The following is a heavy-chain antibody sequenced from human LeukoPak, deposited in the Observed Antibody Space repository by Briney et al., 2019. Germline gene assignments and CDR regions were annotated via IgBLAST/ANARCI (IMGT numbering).Heavy chain of an antibody. Sequence: GGSLRLSCAASGFTFSSYSMNWVRQAPGKGLEWFSSISSSSSYIYYADSVKGRFTISRDNAKNSLYLQMNSLRAEDTAVYYCAKSTVVVPAASDAFDIWGQGTMVTVSS. CDR3: AKSTVVVPAASDAFDI. D-gene: IGHD2-2*01. CDR1: GFTFSSYS. J-gene: IGHJ3*02. CDR2: ISSSSSYI. V-gene: IGHV3-21*04.